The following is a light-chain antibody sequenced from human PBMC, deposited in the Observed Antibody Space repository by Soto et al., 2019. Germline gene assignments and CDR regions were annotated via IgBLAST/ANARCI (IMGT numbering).Light chain of an antibody. V-gene: IGKV3-20*01. J-gene: IGKJ4*01. CDR3: QQYGASHPAT. Sequence: EIVLTQSPGALSLSPGEGATLRCSASESISSSYLAWYQQRRGQAPRLLIYSTSTRAAGISPRFSGSGAGRDFTLTSSSLEPEDSAIYYCQQYGASHPATFGGRTRVEI. CDR1: ESISSSY. CDR2: STS.